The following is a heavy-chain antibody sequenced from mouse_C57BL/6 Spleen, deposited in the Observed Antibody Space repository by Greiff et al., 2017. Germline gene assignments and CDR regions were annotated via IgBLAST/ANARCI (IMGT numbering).Heavy chain of an antibody. J-gene: IGHJ4*01. CDR1: GYTFTSYW. CDR3: ARSFFRYCAMDY. CDR2: IHPNSGST. Sequence: QVQLQQPGAELVKPGASVKLSCKASGYTFTSYWMHWVKQRPGQGLEWIGMIHPNSGSTNYNEKFKSKATLTVDKSSSTAYMQLSSLTSEDSAVXYCARSFFRYCAMDYWGQGTSVTVSS. V-gene: IGHV1-64*01.